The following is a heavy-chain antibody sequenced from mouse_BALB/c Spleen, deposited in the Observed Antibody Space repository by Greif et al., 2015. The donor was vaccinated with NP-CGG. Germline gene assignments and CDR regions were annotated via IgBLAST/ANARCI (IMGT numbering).Heavy chain of an antibody. CDR2: INRNGGST. Sequence: EVKLVESGGGLVKLGGSLKLSCAASGFTFSSYYMSWVRQTPEKRLELVAAINRNGGSTYYPDTVKGRFTISRDNAKNTLYLQMSSLKSEDTALYYCARPDYGFFDVWGAGTTVTVSS. CDR3: ARPDYGFFDV. J-gene: IGHJ1*01. V-gene: IGHV5-6-2*01. CDR1: GFTFSSYY.